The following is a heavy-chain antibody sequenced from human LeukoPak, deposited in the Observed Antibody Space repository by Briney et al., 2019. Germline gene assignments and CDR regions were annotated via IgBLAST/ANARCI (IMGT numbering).Heavy chain of an antibody. V-gene: IGHV3-48*03. J-gene: IGHJ4*02. D-gene: IGHD6-19*01. CDR1: GFTLRSYE. Sequence: PGGSLRLSCAASGFTLRSYEMNWARQAPGKGLEWVSYISSSGSTIYSADSVKGRFTISRDNAKNSLYLQMNSPRAEDTAVYYCAREQWLLREYFDYWGQGTLVTVSS. CDR2: ISSSGSTI. CDR3: AREQWLLREYFDY.